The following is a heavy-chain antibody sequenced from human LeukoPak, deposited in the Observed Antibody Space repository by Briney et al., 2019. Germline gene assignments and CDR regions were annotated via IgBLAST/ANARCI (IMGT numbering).Heavy chain of an antibody. CDR3: ARARRYCSSTSCPYAFDI. Sequence: ASVKVSCKASGYTFTSYDINWVRQATGQGLEWMGWMNPNSGNTGYAQKFQGRVTMTRNTSISTAYMELSSLRSEDTAVYYCARARRYCSSTSCPYAFDIWGQGTMVTVSS. CDR2: MNPNSGNT. D-gene: IGHD2-2*01. V-gene: IGHV1-8*01. J-gene: IGHJ3*02. CDR1: GYTFTSYD.